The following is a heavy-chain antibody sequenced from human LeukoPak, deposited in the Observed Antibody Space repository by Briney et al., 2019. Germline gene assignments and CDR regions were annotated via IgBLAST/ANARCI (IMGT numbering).Heavy chain of an antibody. CDR1: GFTFSSYA. D-gene: IGHD3-22*01. V-gene: IGHV3-64D*06. Sequence: GGSLRLSCSASGFTFSSYAMHWVRQAPGKGLEYVSAISSNGGSTYYADSVKGRFTISRDNSKNTLYLQMSSLRAEDTAVYYCVKDSRDYDSSGYSYYFDYWAREPWSPSPQ. CDR2: ISSNGGST. J-gene: IGHJ4*02. CDR3: VKDSRDYDSSGYSYYFDY.